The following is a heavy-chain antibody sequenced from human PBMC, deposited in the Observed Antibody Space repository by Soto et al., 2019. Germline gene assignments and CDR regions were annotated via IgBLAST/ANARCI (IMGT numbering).Heavy chain of an antibody. Sequence: VQLVQSGAEVKRPGASVKISCKASGDTLSTYYMHWARQAPGQGLEWMGIINPRSGKTNYPQKFQGRVTMTMDTSTTTVYMELSTLRSEDTAMYYCARGVGYSDSSGYPFDYWGQGTLVTVSS. CDR3: ARGVGYSDSSGYPFDY. CDR2: INPRSGKT. V-gene: IGHV1-46*03. J-gene: IGHJ4*02. CDR1: GDTLSTYY. D-gene: IGHD3-22*01.